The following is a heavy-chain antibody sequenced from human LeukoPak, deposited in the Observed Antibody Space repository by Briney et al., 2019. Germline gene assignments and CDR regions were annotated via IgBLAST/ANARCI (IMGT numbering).Heavy chain of an antibody. V-gene: IGHV1-18*01. Sequence: ASVKVSCKASGYTFTSYGISWVRQAPGQGLEWMGWISAYNGNTNYAQKLQGRVTMTTDTFTSTAYMELRSLRSDDTAVYYCARVMDGSGSQSLYYYYYMDVWGKGTTVTVSS. CDR1: GYTFTSYG. CDR3: ARVMDGSGSQSLYYYYYMDV. J-gene: IGHJ6*03. D-gene: IGHD3-10*01. CDR2: ISAYNGNT.